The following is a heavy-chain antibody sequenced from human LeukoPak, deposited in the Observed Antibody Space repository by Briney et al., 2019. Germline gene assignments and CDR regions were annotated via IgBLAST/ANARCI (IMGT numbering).Heavy chain of an antibody. J-gene: IGHJ4*02. D-gene: IGHD3-16*01. V-gene: IGHV1-2*02. CDR3: ATQRGSYLWGTDLDY. Sequence: ASVKVSCKASGYTFTGYYMHWVRQAPGQGLEWMGWINPNSGDTKFAREFQGRVTMIRDTSISTAYMGLSRLRSDDTAVYYCATQRGSYLWGTDLDYWGQGTLVTVSS. CDR2: INPNSGDT. CDR1: GYTFTGYY.